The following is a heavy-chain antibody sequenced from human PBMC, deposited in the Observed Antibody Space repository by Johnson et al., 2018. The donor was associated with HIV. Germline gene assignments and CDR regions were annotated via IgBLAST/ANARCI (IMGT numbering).Heavy chain of an antibody. V-gene: IGHV3-30*14. J-gene: IGHJ3*02. Sequence: VQLVESGGGVVQPGRSLRLSCAASGFTFSSYAMHWVRQAPGKGLEWVAVISYDGSNKYYADSVKGRFTISSDNSKNSLYLQMTSLRAGDTAVYYCASGPKGHDAFDIWGQGTMVTVSS. CDR3: ASGPKGHDAFDI. CDR1: GFTFSSYA. CDR2: ISYDGSNK.